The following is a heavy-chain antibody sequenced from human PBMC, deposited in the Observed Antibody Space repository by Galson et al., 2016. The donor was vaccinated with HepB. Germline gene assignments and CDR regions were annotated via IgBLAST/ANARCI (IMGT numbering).Heavy chain of an antibody. CDR2: IYSTGNT. CDR1: GASISSGGFY. V-gene: IGHV4-30-4*08. D-gene: IGHD1-14*01. Sequence: TLSLTCNVSGASISSGGFYWSWIRQFPGMGLEWIGYIYSTGNTYYNPSLQSRVTISIATSKNQFSLKLSSVTVADTAVYYCVRRYNSNVGPLDVWGQGTTVTVSS. CDR3: VRRYNSNVGPLDV. J-gene: IGHJ6*02.